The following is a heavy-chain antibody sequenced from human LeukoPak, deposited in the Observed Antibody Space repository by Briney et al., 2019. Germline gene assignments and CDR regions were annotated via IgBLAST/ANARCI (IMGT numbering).Heavy chain of an antibody. D-gene: IGHD2-21*02. CDR2: INPNSGGT. Sequence: ASVKVSCKASGYTFTAYYMHWVRQAPGQGLEWMGWINPNSGGTNYAQKFEGRVTMTRATSISTAYMELTRLRSDDTAVYFCARVFFSSGCGGDCSSFDYWGQGTLVTVSS. CDR1: GYTFTAYY. CDR3: ARVFFSSGCGGDCSSFDY. V-gene: IGHV1-2*02. J-gene: IGHJ4*02.